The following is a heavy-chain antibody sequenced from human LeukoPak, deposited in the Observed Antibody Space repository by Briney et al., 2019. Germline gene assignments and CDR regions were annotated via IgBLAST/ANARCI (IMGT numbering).Heavy chain of an antibody. J-gene: IGHJ4*02. CDR3: VRREYSSSWSKFDY. CDR1: GDYITSSSDY. D-gene: IGHD6-19*01. CDR2: IYYTGIT. V-gene: IGHV4-39*01. Sequence: PSETLSLTCTVSGDYITSSSDYWGWIRQPPGKGLEWTGNIYYTGITYYNPSLKSRVTMSVETSKNQFSLRLSSVTAADTAIYYCVRREYSSSWSKFDYGGQGILVTVSS.